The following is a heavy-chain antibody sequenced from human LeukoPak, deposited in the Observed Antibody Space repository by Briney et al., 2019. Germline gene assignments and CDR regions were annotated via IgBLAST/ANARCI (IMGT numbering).Heavy chain of an antibody. V-gene: IGHV3-7*01. CDR2: INEDGSDK. CDR1: GFIFSSYW. J-gene: IGHJ3*02. CDR3: ARGGRITMVRGVLQDAFDI. Sequence: GGSLRLSCAGSGFIFSSYWMAWVRQAPGKGLEWVANINEDGSDKNFVDSVKGRFTISRDNAKNSLYLQMNSLRAEDTAVYYCARGGRITMVRGVLQDAFDIWGQGTMVTVSS. D-gene: IGHD3-10*01.